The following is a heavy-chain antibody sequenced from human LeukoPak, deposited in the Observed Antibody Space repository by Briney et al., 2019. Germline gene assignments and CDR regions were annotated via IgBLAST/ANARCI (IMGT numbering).Heavy chain of an antibody. V-gene: IGHV4-4*02. CDR3: ARTSRINMVLDP. CDR1: GGSISNTNW. CDR2: IYHSGST. J-gene: IGHJ5*02. Sequence: SGTLSLTCGVSGGSISNTNWWTWVHQPPGKGLEWIGEIYHSGSTNYNPSLKSRVTISVDKSKNQFSLKLSSVTAADTAVYYCARTSRINMVLDPWGQGTLVTVSS. D-gene: IGHD3-10*01.